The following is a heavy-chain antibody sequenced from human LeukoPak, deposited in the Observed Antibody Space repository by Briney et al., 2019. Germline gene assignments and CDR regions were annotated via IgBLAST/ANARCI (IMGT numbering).Heavy chain of an antibody. CDR2: INSDGSST. V-gene: IGHV3-74*01. CDR3: AKGESSCGTCYCQVDC. J-gene: IGHJ4*02. D-gene: IGHD2-15*01. CDR1: GFTFSSYW. Sequence: GGSLRLSCAASGFTFSSYWMHWVRQAPGKGLGWVSRINSDGSSTTYADSVKGGFTISRDNSKNTLYLQMNSLRVEDTAVYYCAKGESSCGTCYCQVDCWGQGTLVTVSS.